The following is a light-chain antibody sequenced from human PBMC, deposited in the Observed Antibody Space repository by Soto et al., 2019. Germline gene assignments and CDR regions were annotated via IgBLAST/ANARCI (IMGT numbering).Light chain of an antibody. CDR1: QSVSDR. J-gene: IGKJ1*01. CDR2: GAS. CDR3: QQYGTSPGT. Sequence: EIVMTQSPDTLSVSPGERATLSCRASQSVSDRVVWYQQKPGQAPTLLIFGASSRATGIPDRFSGSGSGTDFTLTISGLQPEDFAVYYCQQYGTSPGTFGQGTKVDIK. V-gene: IGKV3-20*01.